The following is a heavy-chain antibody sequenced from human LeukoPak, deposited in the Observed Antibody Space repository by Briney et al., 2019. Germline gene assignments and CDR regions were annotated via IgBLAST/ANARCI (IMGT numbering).Heavy chain of an antibody. J-gene: IGHJ4*02. D-gene: IGHD2-21*02. CDR2: ISSSSSYI. CDR3: ARGEGVVVVTAIRDFDY. Sequence: GSLRLSCATSGFTFSSYSMNWVRQAPGKGLEWVSSISSSSSYIYYADSVKGRFTISRDNAKNSLYLQMNSLRAEDTAVYYCARGEGVVVVTAIRDFDYWGQGILVTVSS. V-gene: IGHV3-21*01. CDR1: GFTFSSYS.